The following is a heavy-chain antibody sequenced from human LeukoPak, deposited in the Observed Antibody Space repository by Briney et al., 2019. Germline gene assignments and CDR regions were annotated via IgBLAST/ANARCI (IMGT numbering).Heavy chain of an antibody. Sequence: GGSLRLSCAASGFTFSSYGMHWVRQAPGKGLEWVAVIWYDGSNKYYADSVKGRFTISRDNSKNTLYLQMNSLRAEDTAVYYCARLGGTVVTATKYWGQGTPATVPS. J-gene: IGHJ4*02. V-gene: IGHV3-33*01. CDR3: ARLGGTVVTATKY. CDR2: IWYDGSNK. D-gene: IGHD2-21*02. CDR1: GFTFSSYG.